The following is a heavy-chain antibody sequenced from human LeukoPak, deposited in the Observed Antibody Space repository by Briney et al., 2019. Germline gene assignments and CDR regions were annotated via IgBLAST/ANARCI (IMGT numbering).Heavy chain of an antibody. J-gene: IGHJ4*02. D-gene: IGHD6-25*01. CDR3: ARVQVLIAPAAINY. Sequence: ASVKVSCRASGYTFTTYGITWVRQAPGQGLEWLGWISTYNGKTNYAQKFQGRVTMTTDTSTSTAYMELRTLRSGDTAVYFCARVQVLIAPAAINYWGQGTLVTVSS. CDR1: GYTFTTYG. V-gene: IGHV1-18*01. CDR2: ISTYNGKT.